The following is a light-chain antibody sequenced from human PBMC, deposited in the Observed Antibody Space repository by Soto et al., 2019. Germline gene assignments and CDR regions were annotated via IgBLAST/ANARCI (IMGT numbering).Light chain of an antibody. CDR3: QRYNSYSWT. CDR1: QGITIW. V-gene: IGKV1-5*01. J-gene: IGKJ1*01. Sequence: DIQMTQSPSTLSASVGDRVTITCRASQGITIWLAWYQQKPGKAPKLLIFDASSLESGVPSRFSGSGSGTEFTLTISSLQPDDFATYYCQRYNSYSWTFGQGTKVEIK. CDR2: DAS.